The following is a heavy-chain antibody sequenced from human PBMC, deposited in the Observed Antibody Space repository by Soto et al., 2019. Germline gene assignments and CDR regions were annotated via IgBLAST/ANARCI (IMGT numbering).Heavy chain of an antibody. J-gene: IGHJ3*02. D-gene: IGHD2-2*01. V-gene: IGHV3-23*01. CDR1: GFTFSSYA. CDR2: ISSSGAGT. Sequence: EVQLLESGGGLVQPGGSLRLSCAASGFTFSSYALSWVRQAPGKGLEWVSAISSSGAGTYYADSVKGRFTISRDNSKNTLFLQMNSPRAEDTAVYYCAKDKGCSTTTCHWNAFDIWGQGTIVTASS. CDR3: AKDKGCSTTTCHWNAFDI.